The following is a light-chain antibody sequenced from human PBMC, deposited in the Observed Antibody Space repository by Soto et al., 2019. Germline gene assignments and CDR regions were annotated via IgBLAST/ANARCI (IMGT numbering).Light chain of an antibody. CDR1: QSIRSY. J-gene: IGKJ2*01. CDR3: QQSYSTPTT. Sequence: DIQMTQSPSSLSASLGDRVTITCRASQSIRSYLNWYQQKPGKAPKLLIYAASSLQSGVPSRFSGSGSGTDFTLTISSLQPEDFATYYCQQSYSTPTTFGQGTKLQIK. CDR2: AAS. V-gene: IGKV1-39*01.